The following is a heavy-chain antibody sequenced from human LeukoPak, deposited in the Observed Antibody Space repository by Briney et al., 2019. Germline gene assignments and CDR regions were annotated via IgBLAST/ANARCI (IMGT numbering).Heavy chain of an antibody. CDR2: MYYSGST. D-gene: IGHD3-22*01. CDR3: ARAGYDTSGFWYFDL. Sequence: SETLSLTCSVSGGSISNYYWSWIRQPPGKGLEWIGTMYYSGSTNYNPSLKRRATISEDTSKKQFSLKLSSVTAADTAVYCARAGYDTSGFWYFDLWGRGTLVTVSS. V-gene: IGHV4-59*01. J-gene: IGHJ2*01. CDR1: GGSISNYY.